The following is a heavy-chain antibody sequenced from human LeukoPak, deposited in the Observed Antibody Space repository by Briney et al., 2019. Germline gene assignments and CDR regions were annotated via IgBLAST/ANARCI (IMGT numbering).Heavy chain of an antibody. CDR2: ISAYNGNT. V-gene: IGHV1-18*01. CDR3: ARDGGCSSTSCYTSGSDY. J-gene: IGHJ4*02. Sequence: ASVKVSCKASGYTFTSYGISWVRQAPGQGLEWMGWISAYNGNTNYAQKLQGRVTMTTDTSTSTAYMELRSLRSDDTAVYYCARDGGCSSTSCYTSGSDYWGQGTLVTVSS. D-gene: IGHD2-2*02. CDR1: GYTFTSYG.